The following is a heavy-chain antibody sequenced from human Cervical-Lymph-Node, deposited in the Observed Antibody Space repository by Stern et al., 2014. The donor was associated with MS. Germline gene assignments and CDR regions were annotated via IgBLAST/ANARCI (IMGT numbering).Heavy chain of an antibody. Sequence: VQLGQSGAEEKKPGASVKVSCKASGYTFTSCGISWVRQAPGHGLAWMGWIVAYNGNTNYAQKLQGRVARTTDTSTSTAYMELSSLRSDDTAVYYFARGLLGSENAFDIWGQGTMVTVAS. D-gene: IGHD2-15*01. CDR3: ARGLLGSENAFDI. J-gene: IGHJ3*02. CDR1: GYTFTSCG. V-gene: IGHV1-18*01. CDR2: IVAYNGNT.